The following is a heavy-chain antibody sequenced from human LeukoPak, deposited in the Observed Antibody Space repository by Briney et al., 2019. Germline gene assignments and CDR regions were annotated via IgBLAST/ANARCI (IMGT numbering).Heavy chain of an antibody. CDR3: ARGNNVLMVTGCFDY. CDR2: ISYDGNNK. D-gene: IGHD2-21*02. J-gene: IGHJ4*02. Sequence: GGSLRLSCAASGITFSIYGMHWVRQAPGKGLEWVAVISYDGNNKDFADSVKGRFTISRDNSKNTLYLQMNSLRAEDTAVYYCARGNNVLMVTGCFDYWGQGTLVTVSS. CDR1: GITFSIYG. V-gene: IGHV3-30*19.